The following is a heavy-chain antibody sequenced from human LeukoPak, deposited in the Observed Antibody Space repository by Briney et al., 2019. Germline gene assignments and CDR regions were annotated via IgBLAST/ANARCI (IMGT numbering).Heavy chain of an antibody. CDR1: GGSISSYY. J-gene: IGHJ5*02. CDR3: ARVGSGSSIWASYWFDP. CDR2: IYTSGST. Sequence: SETLSLTCTVSGGSISSYYWSWIRQPAGKGLEWIGRIYTSGSTNYNPSLKSRVTMSVDTSKNQFSLKLSSVTAADTAVYYCARVGSGSSIWASYWFDPWGQGTLVTVSS. V-gene: IGHV4-4*07. D-gene: IGHD3-10*01.